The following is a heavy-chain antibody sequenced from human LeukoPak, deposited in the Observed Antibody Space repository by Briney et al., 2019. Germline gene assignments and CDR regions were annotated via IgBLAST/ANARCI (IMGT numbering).Heavy chain of an antibody. Sequence: GGSLRLSCAGSGFTFSSYAMSWVRQAPGQGLEWVSVISDSGDYTSYADSVKGRFTISRDNSKNTLYLQMNSLRAEDTAVYYCARENYYYDSSGYYYIYYMDVWGKGTTVTVSS. CDR2: ISDSGDYT. D-gene: IGHD3-22*01. J-gene: IGHJ6*03. V-gene: IGHV3-23*01. CDR3: ARENYYYDSSGYYYIYYMDV. CDR1: GFTFSSYA.